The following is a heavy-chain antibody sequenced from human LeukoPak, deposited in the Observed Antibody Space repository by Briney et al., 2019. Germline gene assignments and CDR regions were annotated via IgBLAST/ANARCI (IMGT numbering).Heavy chain of an antibody. CDR3: ARDRYCSSTSCYSYYYYGMDV. Sequence: GGSLRLSCAASGFTFSSYGMHWVRQAPGKGLEWVAVIWYDGSNKYYADSVKGRFTISRDNSKNTLYLQMNSLRAEDTAVYYCARDRYCSSTSCYSYYYYGMDVWGQGILVTVSS. CDR2: IWYDGSNK. V-gene: IGHV3-33*01. D-gene: IGHD2-2*01. CDR1: GFTFSSYG. J-gene: IGHJ6*02.